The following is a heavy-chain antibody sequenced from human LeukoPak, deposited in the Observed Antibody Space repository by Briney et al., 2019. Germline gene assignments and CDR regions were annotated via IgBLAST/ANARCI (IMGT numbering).Heavy chain of an antibody. D-gene: IGHD1-26*01. CDR2: ISYSGST. CDR3: AREFAWEPLFN. J-gene: IGHJ4*02. Sequence: PSETLSLTCTVSGGSIGSGDYYWSWIRQPPGKGLEWIGYISYSGSTYYNPSLKSRVTMSVDTSKNQFSLKLSSVTAADTAVYYCAREFAWEPLFNWGQGTLVTVSS. V-gene: IGHV4-30-4*01. CDR1: GGSIGSGDYY.